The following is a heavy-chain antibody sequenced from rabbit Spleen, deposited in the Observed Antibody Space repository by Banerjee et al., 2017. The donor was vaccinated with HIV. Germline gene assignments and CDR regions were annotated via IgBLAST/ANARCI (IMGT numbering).Heavy chain of an antibody. V-gene: IGHV1S7*01. J-gene: IGHJ4*01. CDR2: IAAGTGST. D-gene: IGHD3-1*01. Sequence: EESGGGLVQPGGSLALSCTASGFDASNYYMTWVRQAPGKGLEWIGVIAAGTGSTYYATWVNGRFTISIDNAQNTVNLQMTSLTAADTATYFCARGPGTNIYKSYFDLWGQGTLVTVS. CDR1: GFDASNYY. CDR3: ARGPGTNIYKSYFDL.